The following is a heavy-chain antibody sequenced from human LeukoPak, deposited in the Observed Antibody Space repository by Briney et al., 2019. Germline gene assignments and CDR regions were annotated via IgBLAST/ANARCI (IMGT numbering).Heavy chain of an antibody. V-gene: IGHV1-46*01. J-gene: IGHJ4*02. D-gene: IGHD6-13*01. CDR3: ARGPGYSSSWSYYFDY. Sequence: ASVKVSWKASGYTFTSYYTHWVRQAPRQGLEWMGIINPSGGSTSYAQKFQGRVTMTRDTSTSTIYMELSSLRSEDTAVYYCARGPGYSSSWSYYFDYWGQGTLVTVSS. CDR1: GYTFTSYY. CDR2: INPSGGST.